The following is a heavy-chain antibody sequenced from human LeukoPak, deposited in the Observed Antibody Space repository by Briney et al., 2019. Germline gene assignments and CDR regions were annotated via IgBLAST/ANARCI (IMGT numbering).Heavy chain of an antibody. Sequence: ASVKVSCKASGYTFTGYYMHWVRQAPGQGLEWMGWTNPNSGGTNYAQKFQGRVTMTRDTSISTAYMELSRLRSDDTAVYYCAREEIVVPAASGDYWGQGTLVTVSS. CDR1: GYTFTGYY. D-gene: IGHD2-2*01. CDR2: TNPNSGGT. CDR3: AREEIVVPAASGDY. J-gene: IGHJ4*02. V-gene: IGHV1-2*02.